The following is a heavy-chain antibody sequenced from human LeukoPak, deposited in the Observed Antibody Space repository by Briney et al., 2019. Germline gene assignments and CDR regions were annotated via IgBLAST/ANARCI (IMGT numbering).Heavy chain of an antibody. V-gene: IGHV1-18*04. Sequence: ASVKVSCKGSGYTFTGYYMHWVRQAPGQGLEWMGCISAYNGNTSYAQKLQGRVTMTPDSTTSTAYMEPRSLRSDDTAVYYCARTYTGLRNGDMDGWGKGNTVTISS. J-gene: IGHJ6*03. CDR2: ISAYNGNT. CDR1: GYTFTGYY. D-gene: IGHD1-14*01. CDR3: ARTYTGLRNGDMDG.